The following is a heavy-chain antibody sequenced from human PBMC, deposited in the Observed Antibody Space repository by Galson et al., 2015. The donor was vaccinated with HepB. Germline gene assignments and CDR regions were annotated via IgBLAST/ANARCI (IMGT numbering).Heavy chain of an antibody. J-gene: IGHJ4*02. CDR2: IKSKTDGGTT. CDR1: GFTFSNAW. CDR3: TTETYYDILTGYKPVGYFDY. Sequence: SLRLSCAASGFTFSNAWMSWVRQAPGKGLERVGRIKSKTDGGTTDYAAPVKDRFTISRDDSKNTLYLQMNSLKSEDTAVYYCTTETYYDILTGYKPVGYFDYWGQGTLVTVSS. V-gene: IGHV3-15*01. D-gene: IGHD3-9*01.